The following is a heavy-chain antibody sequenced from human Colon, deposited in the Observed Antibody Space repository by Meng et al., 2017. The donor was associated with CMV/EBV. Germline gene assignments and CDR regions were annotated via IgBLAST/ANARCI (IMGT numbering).Heavy chain of an antibody. D-gene: IGHD2-2*01. CDR3: ARDVGGFCRTTTCHPRNDY. Sequence: GESLKISCAASGFTFSNYNMNWVRQVPGKGLEWVASINSSSSYIFHADSLKGRFTISRDNAKNSLYLQMNSLTAEDTAVYYCARDVGGFCRTTTCHPRNDYWGRGTLVTVSS. CDR1: GFTFSNYN. CDR2: INSSSSYI. J-gene: IGHJ4*02. V-gene: IGHV3-21*01.